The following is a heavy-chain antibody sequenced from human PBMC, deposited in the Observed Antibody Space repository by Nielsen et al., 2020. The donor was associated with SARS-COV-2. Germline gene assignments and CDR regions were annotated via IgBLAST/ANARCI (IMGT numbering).Heavy chain of an antibody. CDR2: ISSSGSTI. J-gene: IGHJ6*02. D-gene: IGHD6-6*01. CDR1: GFTFSDYY. Sequence: GGSLRLSCAASGFTFSDYYMSWIRQAPGKGLEWVSYISSSGSTIYYADSVEGRFTISRDNAKNSLYLQMNSLRAEDTAVYYGAREEAARPNGMDVWGQGTTVTVSS. CDR3: AREEAARPNGMDV. V-gene: IGHV3-11*04.